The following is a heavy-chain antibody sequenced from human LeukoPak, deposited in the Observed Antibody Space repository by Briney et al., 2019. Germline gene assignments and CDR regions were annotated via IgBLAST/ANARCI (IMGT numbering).Heavy chain of an antibody. CDR1: GFTFSSYE. CDR2: ISSSGSTI. Sequence: GGSLRLSCAASGFTFSSYEMNWVRQAPGKGLEWVLYISSSGSTIYYADSVKGRFTISRDNAKNSLYLQMNSLRAEDTAVYYCAREIAAAGDEFDYWGQGTLVTVSS. D-gene: IGHD6-13*01. CDR3: AREIAAAGDEFDY. J-gene: IGHJ4*02. V-gene: IGHV3-48*03.